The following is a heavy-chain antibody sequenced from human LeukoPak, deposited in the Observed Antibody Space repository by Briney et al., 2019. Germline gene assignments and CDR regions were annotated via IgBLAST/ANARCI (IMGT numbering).Heavy chain of an antibody. CDR1: GYSFTNYW. CDR2: IYPGDSDT. CDR3: ARRDSSGWGSFDY. J-gene: IGHJ4*02. V-gene: IGHV5-51*01. D-gene: IGHD6-19*01. Sequence: GESLKISCXGSGYSFTNYWIGWVRQMPGKGLEWMGIIYPGDSDTRHSPSFQGQVTISVDKSISTAYLQWSSLKASDTAMYYCARRDSSGWGSFDYWGQGTLVTVSS.